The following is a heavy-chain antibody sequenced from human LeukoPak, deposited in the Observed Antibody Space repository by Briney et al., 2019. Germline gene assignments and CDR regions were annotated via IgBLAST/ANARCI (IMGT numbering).Heavy chain of an antibody. J-gene: IGHJ3*02. CDR2: ISSSGSTI. CDR3: ATSDLVHEMVAYDAFHI. CDR1: GFTFSIYT. D-gene: IGHD2-15*01. V-gene: IGHV3-48*04. Sequence: GGSLRLSCAASGFTFSIYTMNWVREAPGEGLEWLSSISSSGSTIYYADSVKGRFTISRDNAKNSLYLQMYSLRAEDTAVYYCATSDLVHEMVAYDAFHIWGQGTMVTVSS.